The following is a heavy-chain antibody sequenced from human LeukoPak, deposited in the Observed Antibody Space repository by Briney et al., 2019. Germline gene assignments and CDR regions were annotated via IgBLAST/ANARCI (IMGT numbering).Heavy chain of an antibody. CDR2: IYYSGST. Sequence: KPSETLSLTCTVSGGSISSYYWGWIRQPPGKGLEWIGSIYYSGSTYYNPSLKSRVTISVDTSKNQFSLKLSSVTAADAAVYYCARSRLRYFDLYYFDYWGQGTLVTVSS. D-gene: IGHD3-9*01. CDR3: ARSRLRYFDLYYFDY. J-gene: IGHJ4*02. V-gene: IGHV4-39*01. CDR1: GGSISSYY.